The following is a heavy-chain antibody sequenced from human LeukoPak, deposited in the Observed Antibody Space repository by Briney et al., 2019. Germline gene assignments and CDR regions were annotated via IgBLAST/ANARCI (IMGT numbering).Heavy chain of an antibody. CDR1: GFTVSSNY. V-gene: IGHV3-53*01. CDR2: IYSGGST. Sequence: GGSLRLSCAASGFTVSSNYMSWVRQAPGKGLEWVSVIYSGGSTYYADSVKGRFTISRDNAKNTLYLQMNSLSAEDTAVYYCTTIRPDYWGQGTLVTVSS. D-gene: IGHD5-12*01. J-gene: IGHJ4*02. CDR3: TTIRPDY.